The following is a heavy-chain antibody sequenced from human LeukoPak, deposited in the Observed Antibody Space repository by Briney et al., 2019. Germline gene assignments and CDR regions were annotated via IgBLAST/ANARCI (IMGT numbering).Heavy chain of an antibody. CDR2: IYTSGST. D-gene: IGHD5-18*01. CDR3: ARDRYSYGLEYYFDY. CDR1: GGSISSYY. J-gene: IGHJ4*02. V-gene: IGHV4-4*07. Sequence: PSETLSLTCTVSGGSISSYYWSWIRQPAGKGLEWIGRIYTSGSTNYNPSLKSRVTMSVDTSKNQFSLKLSSVTAADTAVYYCARDRYSYGLEYYFDYWGQGTLVTVSS.